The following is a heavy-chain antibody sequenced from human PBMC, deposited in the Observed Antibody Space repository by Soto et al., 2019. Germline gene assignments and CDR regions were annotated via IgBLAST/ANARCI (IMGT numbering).Heavy chain of an antibody. D-gene: IGHD3-10*01. J-gene: IGHJ5*02. CDR3: ARGRSFSYDSTPPPMFDP. CDR1: GFTFSTFD. Sequence: GGSLRLSCAGSGFTFSTFDIHWVRQAPGKGLEWVSGIGTLSDTFYAASVQGRFTISRQNAKNSVYLQMNSLRAGDTAFYYCARGRSFSYDSTPPPMFDPWGQGTMVTVSS. CDR2: IGTLSDT. V-gene: IGHV3-13*01.